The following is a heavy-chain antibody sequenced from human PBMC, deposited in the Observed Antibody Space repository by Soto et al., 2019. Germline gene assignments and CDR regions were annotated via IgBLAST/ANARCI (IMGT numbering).Heavy chain of an antibody. J-gene: IGHJ5*02. CDR3: TRALPVAKRGFDP. CDR2: IYTAGGT. D-gene: IGHD2-2*01. CDR1: GFTVSNTY. Sequence: EVQLVETGGGLIQPGGSLRLSCAASGFTVSNTYMTWVRQPPGKGLECVSVIYTAGGTNYADSVKGRFIISRDNSKNTLYLQMNSLRAEDTAVYYCTRALPVAKRGFDPWGQGTLVTVSS. V-gene: IGHV3-53*02.